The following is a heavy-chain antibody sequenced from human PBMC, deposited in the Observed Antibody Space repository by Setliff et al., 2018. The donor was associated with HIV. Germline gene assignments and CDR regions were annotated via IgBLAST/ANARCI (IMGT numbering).Heavy chain of an antibody. Sequence: GASVKVSCKASGGTFSNYAISWVRQAPGQGLEWMGGIIPIFGSTKYAQKFQDRVTITADESTYTADMELSSLRAPDTAMYYCARLSKYYDFWTPDSWGQGILVTVSS. CDR2: IIPIFGST. D-gene: IGHD3-3*01. V-gene: IGHV1-69*13. J-gene: IGHJ4*02. CDR3: ARLSKYYDFWTPDS. CDR1: GGTFSNYA.